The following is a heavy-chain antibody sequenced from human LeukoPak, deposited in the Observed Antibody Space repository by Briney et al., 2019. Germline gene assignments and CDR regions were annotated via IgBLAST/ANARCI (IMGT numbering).Heavy chain of an antibody. Sequence: SVKVSCKASGGTFSSYAISWVRQAPGQGLEWMGRIIPIFGTANYAQKFQGRVTITADKSTSTAYMEPSSLRSEDTAVYYCARHLDIVATTLIDYWGQGTLVTVSS. CDR1: GGTFSSYA. D-gene: IGHD5-12*01. J-gene: IGHJ4*02. CDR3: ARHLDIVATTLIDY. V-gene: IGHV1-69*06. CDR2: IIPIFGTA.